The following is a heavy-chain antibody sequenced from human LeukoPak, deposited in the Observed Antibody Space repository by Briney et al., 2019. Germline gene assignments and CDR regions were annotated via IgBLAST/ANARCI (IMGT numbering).Heavy chain of an antibody. CDR2: INPNSGGT. V-gene: IGHV1-2*06. CDR1: GYTFTGYY. Sequence: ASVKVSCKASGYTFTGYYMHWVRQAPGQGREWMGRINPNSGGTNYAQKFQGRVTMTRDTSISTAYMELSRLRSDDTAVYYCARVRSSGWYEAGLDYWGQGTLVTVSS. CDR3: ARVRSSGWYEAGLDY. J-gene: IGHJ4*02. D-gene: IGHD6-19*01.